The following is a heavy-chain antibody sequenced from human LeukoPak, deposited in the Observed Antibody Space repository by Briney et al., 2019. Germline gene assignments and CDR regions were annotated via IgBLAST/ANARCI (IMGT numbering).Heavy chain of an antibody. CDR2: IYYSGST. D-gene: IGHD5-18*01. J-gene: IGHJ6*03. V-gene: IGHV4-59*01. Sequence: SETLSLTCTVSGGSISSYYWSWIRQPPGKGLEWIGYIYYSGSTNYNPSLKSRVTISVDTSKNQFSLKLSSVTAADTAVYYCARSGRGYSYGSLGYYYYYYMDVWGKGTTVTVSS. CDR3: ARSGRGYSYGSLGYYYYYYMDV. CDR1: GGSISSYY.